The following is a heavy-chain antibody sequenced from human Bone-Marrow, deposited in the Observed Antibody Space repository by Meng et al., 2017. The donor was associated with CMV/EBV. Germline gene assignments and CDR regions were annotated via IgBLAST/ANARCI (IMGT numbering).Heavy chain of an antibody. CDR3: ARGAARQDY. J-gene: IGHJ4*02. CDR2: IYYSGST. V-gene: IGHV4-59*12. Sequence: GSLRLSCTVSGGSISTYYWNWIRQPPGKGLEWIGYIYYSGSTNYNPSLKSRVTISVDTSKNQFSLKLSSVTAADTAVYYCARGAARQDYWGQGTLVTVSS. CDR1: GGSISTYY. D-gene: IGHD6-6*01.